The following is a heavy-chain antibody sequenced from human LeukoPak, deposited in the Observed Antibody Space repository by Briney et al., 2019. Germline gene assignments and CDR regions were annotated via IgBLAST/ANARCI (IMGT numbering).Heavy chain of an antibody. D-gene: IGHD2-15*01. J-gene: IGHJ2*01. Sequence: GGSLRLSCAASGFTFSSYAMSWVRQAPGKGLEWVSAISGSGGSTYYADSVKGRFTISRDNSKNTLYLQMNSLRAEDTAVYYCAKDSQSVVAGWYFDLWGRGTLVTVSS. CDR3: AKDSQSVVAGWYFDL. CDR1: GFTFSSYA. V-gene: IGHV3-23*01. CDR2: ISGSGGST.